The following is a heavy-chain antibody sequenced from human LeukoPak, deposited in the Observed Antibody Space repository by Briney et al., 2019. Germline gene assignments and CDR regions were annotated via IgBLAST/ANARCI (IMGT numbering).Heavy chain of an antibody. Sequence: SSETLSLTCTVSSGSISNYYWGWIRQAPGKGLEWIGSIYYSGNTNYNSSHKSRVTISVETSKNQFFLKLKSVTAADTAVYYCARGGFYGWGNDFRFDPWGQGTLVTVSS. V-gene: IGHV4-39*07. D-gene: IGHD3-10*01. CDR3: ARGGFYGWGNDFRFDP. CDR2: IYYSGNT. CDR1: SGSISNYY. J-gene: IGHJ5*02.